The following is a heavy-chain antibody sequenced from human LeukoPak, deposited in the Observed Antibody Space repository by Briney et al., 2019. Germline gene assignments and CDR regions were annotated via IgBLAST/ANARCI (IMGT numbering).Heavy chain of an antibody. V-gene: IGHV3-33*01. Sequence: GKSLRLSCVASGFTFSTYGMHWVCQAPGKGLEWVAIICNDGSKRYYGDSVKGRFTISRDNSKNTLYLQINSLRVEDTALYYCARDTPPQVYDNGWDPLYYWGQGTLVTLSS. D-gene: IGHD2-8*01. CDR2: ICNDGSKR. CDR1: GFTFSTYG. J-gene: IGHJ4*02. CDR3: ARDTPPQVYDNGWDPLYY.